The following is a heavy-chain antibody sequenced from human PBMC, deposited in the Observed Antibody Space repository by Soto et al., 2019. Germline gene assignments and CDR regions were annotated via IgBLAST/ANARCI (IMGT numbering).Heavy chain of an antibody. D-gene: IGHD6-6*01. CDR3: ARPSRLEYSSFAFDI. CDR2: IYYSGST. CDR1: GGSISSYY. J-gene: IGHJ3*02. Sequence: SETLSLTCTASGGSISSYYWSWIRQPPGKGLEWIGYIYYSGSTNYNPSLKSRVTISVDTSKNQFSLKLSSVTAADTAVYYCARPSRLEYSSFAFDIWGQGTMVTVSS. V-gene: IGHV4-59*01.